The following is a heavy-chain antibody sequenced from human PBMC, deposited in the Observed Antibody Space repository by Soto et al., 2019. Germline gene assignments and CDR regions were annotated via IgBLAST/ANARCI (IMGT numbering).Heavy chain of an antibody. D-gene: IGHD3-16*01. CDR2: ILPIFGTA. V-gene: IGHV1-69*01. CDR3: AGGGNDYVWGSRHYYYGMDV. Sequence: QVQLVQSGAEVKKPGSSVKVSCKASGGTFSSYAISWVRQAPGQGLEWMGGILPIFGTANYAQKFQGRVTITADESTSTAYMELSSLRSEDTAVYDCAGGGNDYVWGSRHYYYGMDVWGRGTTVTVSS. CDR1: GGTFSSYA. J-gene: IGHJ6*02.